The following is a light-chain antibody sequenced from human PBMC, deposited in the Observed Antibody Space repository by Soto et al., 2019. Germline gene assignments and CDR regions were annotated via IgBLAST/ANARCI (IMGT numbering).Light chain of an antibody. CDR3: EQYGRSGT. J-gene: IGKJ1*01. Sequence: IFLTQSPGTLSLSPGERATLSCRASQTVSRSFLGWYQQKSGQAPRLVMFGATNRAPGIPDRFSGRVSGTDFILTISRLEPEDFAVYYCEQYGRSGTLGQGTKVDIK. CDR2: GAT. V-gene: IGKV3-20*01. CDR1: QTVSRSF.